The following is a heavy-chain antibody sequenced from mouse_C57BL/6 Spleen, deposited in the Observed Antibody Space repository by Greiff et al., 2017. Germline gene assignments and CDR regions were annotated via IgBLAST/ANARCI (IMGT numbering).Heavy chain of an antibody. D-gene: IGHD2-4*01. Sequence: QVQLKQSGAELVRPGTSVKMSCKASGYTFTNYWIGWAKQRPGHGLEWIGDIYPGGGYTNYNEKFKGKATLTADKSSSTAYMQFSSLTSEDSAIYYCARGRLRYFDYWGQGTTLTVSS. J-gene: IGHJ2*01. CDR2: IYPGGGYT. CDR1: GYTFTNYW. CDR3: ARGRLRYFDY. V-gene: IGHV1-63*01.